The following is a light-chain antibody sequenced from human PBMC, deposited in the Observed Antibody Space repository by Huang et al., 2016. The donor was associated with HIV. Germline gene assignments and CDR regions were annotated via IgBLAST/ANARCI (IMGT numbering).Light chain of an antibody. J-gene: IGKJ2*01. CDR1: QNINTW. V-gene: IGKV1-5*03. Sequence: DIQMTQSPSTLSASVGDRVTITCRASQNINTWLAWYQQKQGKAPDLLIYRASSLQVGVPSRFTGSGSGTEFTLTITSLQPDDLGTYYCQQYNTYLYTFGQGTKLEI. CDR3: QQYNTYLYT. CDR2: RAS.